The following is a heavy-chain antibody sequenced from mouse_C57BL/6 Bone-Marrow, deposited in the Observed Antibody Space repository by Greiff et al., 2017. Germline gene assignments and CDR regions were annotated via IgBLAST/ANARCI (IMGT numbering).Heavy chain of an antibody. CDR2: ISYDGSN. V-gene: IGHV3-6*01. J-gene: IGHJ2*01. D-gene: IGHD1-1*01. Sequence: EVKLMESGPGLVKPSQSLSLTCSVTGYSITSGYYWNWIRQFPGNKLEWMGYISYDGSNNYNPSLKNRISITRDTSKNQFFLKLNSVTTEDTATYYCARVDYGSSLDYWGQGTTLTVSS. CDR1: GYSITSGYY. CDR3: ARVDYGSSLDY.